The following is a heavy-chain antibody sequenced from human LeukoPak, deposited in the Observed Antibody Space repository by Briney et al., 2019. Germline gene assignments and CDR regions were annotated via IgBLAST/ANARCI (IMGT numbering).Heavy chain of an antibody. J-gene: IGHJ4*02. D-gene: IGHD3-16*01. Sequence: GGSLRLSCAASGFTFSDYYMSWIRQAPGKGLEWVSYISSSGSTIYYADSVKGRFTISRDISKNTLYLQMNSLRVEDTAVYYCVRADNVFDQWGQGALVTVSS. CDR1: GFTFSDYY. V-gene: IGHV3-11*01. CDR3: VRADNVFDQ. CDR2: ISSSGSTI.